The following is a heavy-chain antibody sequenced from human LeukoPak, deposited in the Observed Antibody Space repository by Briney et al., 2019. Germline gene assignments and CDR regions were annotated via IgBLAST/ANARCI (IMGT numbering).Heavy chain of an antibody. CDR1: GFTFSNYW. J-gene: IGHJ4*02. CDR2: ISGSGSST. Sequence: GGSLRLSCVFSGFTFSNYWMSWVRQAPGKGLEWVSAISGSGSSTYYADSVKGRFTISRDNSKNTLYLQMNSLRAEDTAVYYCAKDEESIAALFFHWGQGTLVTVSS. CDR3: AKDEESIAALFFH. D-gene: IGHD6-6*01. V-gene: IGHV3-23*01.